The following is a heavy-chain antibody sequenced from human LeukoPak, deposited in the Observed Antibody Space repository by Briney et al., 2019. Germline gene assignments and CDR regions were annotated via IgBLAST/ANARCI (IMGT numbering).Heavy chain of an antibody. J-gene: IGHJ4*02. CDR2: IDPSGGST. CDR3: ARDDSSGYSDY. V-gene: IGHV1-46*01. D-gene: IGHD6-19*01. Sequence: GASVKVSCKASGYTFTSYYMHWVRQAPGQGLEWMGIIDPSGGSTSYAQKFQGRVTMTRDTSTSTVYMELSRLRSEDTAVYYCARDDSSGYSDYWGQGTLVTVSS. CDR1: GYTFTSYY.